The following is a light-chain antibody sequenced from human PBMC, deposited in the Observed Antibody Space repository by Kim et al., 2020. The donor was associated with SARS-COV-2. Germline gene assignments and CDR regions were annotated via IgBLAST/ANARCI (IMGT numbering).Light chain of an antibody. CDR1: QSVSSNY. J-gene: IGKJ2*02. CDR3: QQYGSSPCT. Sequence: LSPGEGATLSCWASQSVSSNYLAWYQQKPGQAPRLLIYDASSRATGIPDRFSGGGSGTDFTLTISRLEPEDFAVYYCQQYGSSPCTFGQGTKLEI. CDR2: DAS. V-gene: IGKV3-20*01.